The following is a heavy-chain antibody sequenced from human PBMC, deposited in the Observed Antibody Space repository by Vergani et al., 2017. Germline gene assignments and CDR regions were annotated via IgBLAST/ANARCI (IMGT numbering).Heavy chain of an antibody. V-gene: IGHV4-4*07. J-gene: IGHJ6*02. Sequence: QVQLQESGPGLVKPSQTLSLTCTVSGGSISSYYWNWIRQPAGKGLEWIGRIYTSGSTNYNPSLKSRVTISVDTSKNQFSLKLSSVTAADTAVYYCARGSLYVLRFLEWSQYGMDVWGQGTTVTVSS. D-gene: IGHD3-3*01. CDR1: GGSISSYY. CDR2: IYTSGST. CDR3: ARGSLYVLRFLEWSQYGMDV.